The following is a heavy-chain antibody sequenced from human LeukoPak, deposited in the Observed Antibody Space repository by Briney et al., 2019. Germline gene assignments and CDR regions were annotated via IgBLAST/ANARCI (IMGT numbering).Heavy chain of an antibody. V-gene: IGHV3-23*01. J-gene: IGHJ4*02. CDR2: IGGSGGST. Sequence: PGGSLRLSCAASGFTFSSYAMSWVRQAPGKGLEWVSAIGGSGGSTYYADSVKGRFTISRDNSKNTLYLQMNSLRAEDTAVYYCAKHCSGGSCYAYWGQGTLVTVSS. CDR1: GFTFSSYA. D-gene: IGHD2-15*01. CDR3: AKHCSGGSCYAY.